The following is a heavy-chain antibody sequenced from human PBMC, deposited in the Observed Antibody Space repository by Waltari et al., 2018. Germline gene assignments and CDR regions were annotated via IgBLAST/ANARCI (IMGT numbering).Heavy chain of an antibody. CDR2: IWYDGSNK. CDR3: ARGAHSSGYYYVGYYYYGMDV. V-gene: IGHV3-33*01. D-gene: IGHD3-22*01. Sequence: QVQLVESGGGVVQPGRSLRLSCAASGFTFSSYGMHWVRQAPGKGLEWVAVIWYDGSNKYYADSVKGRFTISRDNSKNTLYLQMNSLRAEDTAVYYCARGAHSSGYYYVGYYYYGMDVWGQGTTVIVSS. J-gene: IGHJ6*02. CDR1: GFTFSSYG.